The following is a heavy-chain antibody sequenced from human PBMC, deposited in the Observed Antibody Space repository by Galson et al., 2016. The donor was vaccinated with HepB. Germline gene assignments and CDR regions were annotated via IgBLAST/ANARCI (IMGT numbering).Heavy chain of an antibody. J-gene: IGHJ4*02. D-gene: IGHD3-16*02. Sequence: SVKVSCKASGGTFSNFAISWVRQAPGQGLEWLGGIIPIFGRAHYSQRFQGRVTITADESTSTVYMELRSLRSDDTAVYFCAAEVGGYLDYWGQGTLVTVSS. CDR2: IIPIFGRA. CDR3: AAEVGGYLDY. V-gene: IGHV1-69*13. CDR1: GGTFSNFA.